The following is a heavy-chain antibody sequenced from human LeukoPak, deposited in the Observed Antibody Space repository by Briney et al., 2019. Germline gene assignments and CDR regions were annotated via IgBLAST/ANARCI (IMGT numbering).Heavy chain of an antibody. Sequence: GGSLRLSCTASGFTLSSYWMSWVRQAPGKGLEWVANIKQDGSEKNYVDSVKGRFTISRDNAKSSLYLQMNSLRAEDTAVYYCARRGYCSNTSCYTFECCGQGTLVTVSS. V-gene: IGHV3-7*01. CDR3: ARRGYCSNTSCYTFEC. J-gene: IGHJ4*02. CDR2: IKQDGSEK. CDR1: GFTLSSYW. D-gene: IGHD2-2*02.